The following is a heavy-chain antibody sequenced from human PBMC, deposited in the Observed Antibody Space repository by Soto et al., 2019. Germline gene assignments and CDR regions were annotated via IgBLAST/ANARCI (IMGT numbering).Heavy chain of an antibody. CDR2: IYYSGST. CDR1: GCSMSSYY. Sequence: PSETPSVTCTFSGCSMSSYYGSWIRQPPGNGLEWIGYIYYSGSTNYNPSLKSRVTISVDTSKNQFSLKLSSVTAADTAVYYCARAGPYSSSWYGYYYYYGMDVWGQGTTVTVSS. D-gene: IGHD6-13*01. CDR3: ARAGPYSSSWYGYYYYYGMDV. J-gene: IGHJ6*02. V-gene: IGHV4-59*01.